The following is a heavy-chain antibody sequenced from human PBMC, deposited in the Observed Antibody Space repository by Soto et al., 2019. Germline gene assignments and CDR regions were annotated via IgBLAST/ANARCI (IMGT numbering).Heavy chain of an antibody. CDR3: ARDTPSGWYENNYYYGMDV. V-gene: IGHV3-30-3*01. J-gene: IGHJ6*02. CDR1: GFIFSNFA. D-gene: IGHD6-19*01. Sequence: GGSLRLSCAASGFIFSNFAMHWGRQAPGKGLEWVALISYDGSDKYYADSVRGRFTISKDNSKNTVYLQMNSLRAEDTAVYYCARDTPSGWYENNYYYGMDVWGQGTTVTVSS. CDR2: ISYDGSDK.